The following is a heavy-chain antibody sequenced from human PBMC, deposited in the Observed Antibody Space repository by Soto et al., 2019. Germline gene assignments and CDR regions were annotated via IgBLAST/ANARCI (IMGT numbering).Heavy chain of an antibody. V-gene: IGHV4-4*07. J-gene: IGHJ4*02. D-gene: IGHD2-8*02. CDR1: GASITGTSY. CDR2: FSLSGTT. CDR3: ARGMTPPGAPAWYYFDS. Sequence: SETRFLTCTVSGASITGTSYWSWIRQPAGKGLEWIGRFSLSGTTNYNPSLRSRVTMSADVSKNQFSLRLTSVTDADTALYYCARGMTPPGAPAWYYFDSWGQGTLVTVSS.